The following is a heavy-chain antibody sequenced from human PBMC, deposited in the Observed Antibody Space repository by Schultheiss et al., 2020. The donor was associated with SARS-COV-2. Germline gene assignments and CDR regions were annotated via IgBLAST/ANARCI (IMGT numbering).Heavy chain of an antibody. Sequence: SETLSLTCTVSGGSISSGGYYWSWIRQHQGKGLEWIGYIYYSGSTYYNPSLKSRVTISVDTSKNQFSLKLSSVTAADTAVYYCARVGLIAAAGTIYYYYGMDVWGQGTTVTVSS. CDR1: GGSISSGGYY. D-gene: IGHD6-13*01. CDR2: IYYSGST. V-gene: IGHV4-31*03. J-gene: IGHJ6*02. CDR3: ARVGLIAAAGTIYYYYGMDV.